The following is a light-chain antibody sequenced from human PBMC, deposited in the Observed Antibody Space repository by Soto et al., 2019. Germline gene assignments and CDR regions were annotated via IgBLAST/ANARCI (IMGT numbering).Light chain of an antibody. Sequence: EIVMTQSPATLSVSPGERATLSCRASQSVSSNLAWYQQKPGQAPMLLIYGASTSATGIPARFSGSGSGTEFTLTISSLQSEDFAVYYCQQYNNWQITFGQGTRLEIK. J-gene: IGKJ5*01. CDR3: QQYNNWQIT. V-gene: IGKV3-15*01. CDR2: GAS. CDR1: QSVSSN.